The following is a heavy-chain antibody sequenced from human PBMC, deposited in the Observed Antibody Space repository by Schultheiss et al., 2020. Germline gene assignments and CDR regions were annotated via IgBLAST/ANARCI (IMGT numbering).Heavy chain of an antibody. D-gene: IGHD4-17*01. V-gene: IGHV3-73*01. CDR3: TLDYGY. CDR1: GFTFSSYG. J-gene: IGHJ4*02. Sequence: GGSLRLSCAASGFTFSSYGMHWVRQASGKGLEWVGRIRSKANSYATAYAASVKGRFTISRDDSKNTAYLQMNSLKTEDTAVYYCTLDYGYWGQGTLVTVSS. CDR2: IRSKANSYAT.